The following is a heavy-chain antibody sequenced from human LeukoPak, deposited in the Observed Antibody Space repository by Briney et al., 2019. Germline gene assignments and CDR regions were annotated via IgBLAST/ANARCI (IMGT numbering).Heavy chain of an antibody. CDR2: ISNDGSNK. V-gene: IGHV3-30*03. Sequence: GGSLRLSCAASGFTFSSYGMHWVRQAPGKGLEWVAVISNDGSNKYYADSVKGRFTISRDNSKNTLYLQINSLRAEDTAVYYCARKGYDFWSGALGGGMDVWGQGTTVTVSS. CDR3: ARKGYDFWSGALGGGMDV. CDR1: GFTFSSYG. J-gene: IGHJ6*01. D-gene: IGHD3-3*01.